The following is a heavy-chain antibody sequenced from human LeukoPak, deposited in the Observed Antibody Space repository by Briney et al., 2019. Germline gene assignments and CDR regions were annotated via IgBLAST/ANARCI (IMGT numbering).Heavy chain of an antibody. CDR3: ERDRGGWGLLLAY. V-gene: IGHV3-30-3*01. J-gene: IGHJ1*01. D-gene: IGHD1-26*01. CDR1: GFTFSSNS. CDR2: IAYDGSNK. Sequence: PGRSLRLSCAASGFTFSSNSMHWVRQAPGKGLEWVAVIAYDGSNKYYADSVKGRFTISRDDSKNTLYLQMNSLRAEDTAVYYCERDRGGWGLLLAYWVQATLLTVPS.